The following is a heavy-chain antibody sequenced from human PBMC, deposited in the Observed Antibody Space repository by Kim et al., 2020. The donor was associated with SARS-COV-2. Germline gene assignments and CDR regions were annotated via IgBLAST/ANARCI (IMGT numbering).Heavy chain of an antibody. Sequence: PILEIANYSQKCQDRVAITADKATSTAYMELSSLRSEDTAVYYCARGQGDYWGQGTLVTVSS. CDR2: PILEIA. CDR3: ARGQGDY. V-gene: IGHV1-69*04. J-gene: IGHJ4*02.